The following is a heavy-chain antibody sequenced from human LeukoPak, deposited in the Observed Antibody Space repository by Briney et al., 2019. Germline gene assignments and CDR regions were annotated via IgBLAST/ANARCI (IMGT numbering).Heavy chain of an antibody. V-gene: IGHV3-23*01. D-gene: IGHD3-10*01. J-gene: IGHJ5*02. CDR2: ISGSGGST. CDR3: AKDSDGGFGELMSNWFDP. CDR1: GFTFSSYA. Sequence: GGSLRLSCAASGFTFSSYAMSWVRQAPGKGLEWVSAISGSGGSTYYADSVKGRFTISRDNSKNTLYLQMNSLRAEDTAVYYCAKDSDGGFGELMSNWFDPWGQGTLVTVSS.